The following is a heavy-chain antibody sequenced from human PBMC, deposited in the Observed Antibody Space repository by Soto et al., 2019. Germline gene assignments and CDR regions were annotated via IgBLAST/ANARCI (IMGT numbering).Heavy chain of an antibody. CDR3: AKDRGALRWSEEHYYFDY. Sequence: GGSLRLSCAASVFTFSSYGMHWVRQAPGKGLEWVAVILYDGSKKYYADSMKGRFTISRDNSKNTLYLQMNSLRAEDTAFYYCAKDRGALRWSEEHYYFDYWGQGALVTVSS. V-gene: IGHV3-30*18. CDR2: ILYDGSKK. CDR1: VFTFSSYG. J-gene: IGHJ4*02. D-gene: IGHD3-16*01.